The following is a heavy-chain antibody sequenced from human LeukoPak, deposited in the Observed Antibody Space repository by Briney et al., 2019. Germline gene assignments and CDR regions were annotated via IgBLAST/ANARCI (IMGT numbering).Heavy chain of an antibody. CDR2: INPSGGST. CDR1: GYTFTSYY. CDR3: ARDGAPTFGVVNPGLGLDY. J-gene: IGHJ4*02. V-gene: IGHV1-46*01. Sequence: ASVKVSCKASGYTFTSYYMHWVRQAPGQGLEWMGIINPSGGSTSYAQKFQGRVTMTRDTSTSTVYMELSSLRSEDTAVYYCARDGAPTFGVVNPGLGLDYWGQGTLVTVSS. D-gene: IGHD3-3*01.